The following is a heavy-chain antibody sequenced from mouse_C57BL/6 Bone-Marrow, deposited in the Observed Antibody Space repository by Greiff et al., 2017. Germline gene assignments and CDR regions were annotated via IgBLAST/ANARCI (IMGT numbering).Heavy chain of an antibody. J-gene: IGHJ2*01. CDR1: GYTFTSYW. V-gene: IGHV1-50*01. CDR3: AREGAWTSVVFDY. Sequence: QVQLQQPGAELVKPGASVTLSCTASGYTFTSYWMQWVQQRPGQGLEWIGEIDPSDSSTNYNQKFKCKATFTVDTSSSTAYVQLSSLTSEDSAVYYCAREGAWTSVVFDYWGQGTTLTVSS. CDR2: IDPSDSST. D-gene: IGHD3-1*01.